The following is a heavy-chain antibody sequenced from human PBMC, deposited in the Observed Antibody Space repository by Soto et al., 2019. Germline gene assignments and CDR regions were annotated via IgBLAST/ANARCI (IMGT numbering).Heavy chain of an antibody. CDR3: ASPPDYYDSSGNSFQH. CDR1: GGTFSSYA. Sequence: SVKVSCKASGGTFSSYAISWVRQAPGQGLEWMGGIIPIFGTANYAQKFQGRVTITADESTSTAYMELSSLRSEDTAVYYCASPPDYYDSSGNSFQHWGQGTLVTVSS. D-gene: IGHD3-22*01. CDR2: IIPIFGTA. J-gene: IGHJ1*01. V-gene: IGHV1-69*13.